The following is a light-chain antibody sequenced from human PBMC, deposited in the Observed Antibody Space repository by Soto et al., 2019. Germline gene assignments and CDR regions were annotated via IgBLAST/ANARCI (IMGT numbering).Light chain of an antibody. Sequence: QSVLTQPASVSGSPGQSIAISCTGTRSDVGAYNYVSWYQQHPGKAPKLMISEVTNRPSGVSDRVSGSKSGNTAYLTISGLQAEDEADYYCSSFTSRFTFVFGTGTKVTV. CDR3: SSFTSRFTFV. J-gene: IGLJ1*01. CDR1: RSDVGAYNY. CDR2: EVT. V-gene: IGLV2-14*01.